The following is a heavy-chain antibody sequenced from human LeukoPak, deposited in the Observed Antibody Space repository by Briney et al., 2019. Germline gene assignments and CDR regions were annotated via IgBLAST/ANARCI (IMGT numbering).Heavy chain of an antibody. CDR3: ARENGSGSYYKGGWFDP. V-gene: IGHV3-30*02. D-gene: IGHD3-10*01. CDR2: LRFDGNYE. CDR1: GFTFSSYG. J-gene: IGHJ5*02. Sequence: GGSLRLSCAASGFTFSSYGMHWVRQAPGKGLEWVAFLRFDGNYEYYAESVKGRFTISRDNSKNTLNLQMNSLRSDDTAVYYCARENGSGSYYKGGWFDPWGQGTLVTVSS.